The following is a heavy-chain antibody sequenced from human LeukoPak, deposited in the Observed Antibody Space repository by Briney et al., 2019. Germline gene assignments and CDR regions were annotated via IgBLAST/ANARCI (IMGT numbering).Heavy chain of an antibody. CDR2: IWYDGSNK. Sequence: GRSLRLSCAASGFTFSSYGMHWVRQAPGKGLEWVAVIWYDGSNKYYADSVKGRFTISRDNSKNTLYLQMNSLRAEDTAVYYCARDGRPYYDIPLGAFDIWGQGTMVTVSS. V-gene: IGHV3-33*01. CDR3: ARDGRPYYDIPLGAFDI. CDR1: GFTFSSYG. J-gene: IGHJ3*02. D-gene: IGHD3-9*01.